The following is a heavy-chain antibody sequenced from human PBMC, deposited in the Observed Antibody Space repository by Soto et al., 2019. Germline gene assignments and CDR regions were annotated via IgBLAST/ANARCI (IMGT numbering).Heavy chain of an antibody. J-gene: IGHJ4*02. D-gene: IGHD2-15*01. Sequence: QVQLQESGPGLVKPSETLSLTCTVYGGSISSYYWSWIRQLAGKGLEWIGRIYTSGSTNYNPSLKSRVTMSVDTSKNQFSLKLSSVTAADTAVYYCARGVVVAATGGYFDYWGQGTLVTVSS. CDR1: GGSISSYY. V-gene: IGHV4-4*07. CDR2: IYTSGST. CDR3: ARGVVVAATGGYFDY.